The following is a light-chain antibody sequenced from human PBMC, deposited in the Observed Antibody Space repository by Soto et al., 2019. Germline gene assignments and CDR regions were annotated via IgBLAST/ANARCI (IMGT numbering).Light chain of an antibody. CDR1: RDVGSD. J-gene: IGKJ1*01. V-gene: IGKV1-39*01. CDR3: QQSYTTPWT. Sequence: QMTQSPSSLSESVGEKIIITCRASRDVGSDVSWYHQKPGKAPKLLIFDASSLHSGVPSNFSGSGSGTDFTLIISSLQPEDFATYYCQQSYTTPWTFGQGTKVDIK. CDR2: DAS.